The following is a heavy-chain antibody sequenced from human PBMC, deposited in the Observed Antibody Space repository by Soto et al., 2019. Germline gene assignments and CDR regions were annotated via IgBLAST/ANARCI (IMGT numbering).Heavy chain of an antibody. CDR1: GGNFSSNG. J-gene: IGHJ5*02. V-gene: IGHV1-69*01. Sequence: QVQLVQSGAEVKKPGSSVKVSCKAPGGNFSSNGIRWVRQAPGQGLEFMGGIIPTFGTTNYAHKFRGRVTITADESAGPADIELSSLRSDDTAVYYCAGASDSTWYNWLDAWGQGTLVNVS. D-gene: IGHD2-15*01. CDR3: AGASDSTWYNWLDA. CDR2: IIPTFGTT.